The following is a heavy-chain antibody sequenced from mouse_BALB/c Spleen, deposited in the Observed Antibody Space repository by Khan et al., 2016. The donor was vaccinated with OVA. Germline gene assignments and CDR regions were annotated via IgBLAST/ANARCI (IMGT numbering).Heavy chain of an antibody. V-gene: IGHV1-9*01. D-gene: IGHD4-1*01. J-gene: IGHJ4*01. Sequence: VQLQESGAELMKPGASVKISCKATGYTFSSYWIEWVKQRPGHGLEWIGEILPGRHNNNFNEKFTGKATITTDTYSNIAYMQLSSLKSEDSAVYYCARGAGTTYGMDYWGQGTSVTVSS. CDR3: ARGAGTTYGMDY. CDR2: ILPGRHNN. CDR1: GYTFSSYW.